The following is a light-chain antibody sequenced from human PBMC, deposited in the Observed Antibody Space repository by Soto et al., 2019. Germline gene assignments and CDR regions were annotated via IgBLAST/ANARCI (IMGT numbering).Light chain of an antibody. Sequence: EIVLTQSPATLSLSPGERATLSCRASQSVSSYLAWYQQKPGQAPRLLIYDASNRATGIPARFSGSGSGTDFTLTISSLEPADFAVYYCQQRSKWPPTFGQGTKREIK. V-gene: IGKV3-11*01. CDR2: DAS. CDR1: QSVSSY. CDR3: QQRSKWPPT. J-gene: IGKJ2*01.